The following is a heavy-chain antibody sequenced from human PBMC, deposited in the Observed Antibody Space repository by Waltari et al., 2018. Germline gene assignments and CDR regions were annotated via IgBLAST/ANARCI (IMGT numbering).Heavy chain of an antibody. V-gene: IGHV4-34*01. CDR3: ARGPSITMVRGVSAAFDI. Sequence: QVQLQQWGAGLLKPSETLSLTCAVYGGSFSGYYWSWIRQPPGKGLEWIGEINHSGSTNYHPSLKSRVTISVDTSKNQFSLKLSSVTAADTAVYYCARGPSITMVRGVSAAFDIWGQGTMVTVSS. CDR2: INHSGST. D-gene: IGHD3-10*01. J-gene: IGHJ3*02. CDR1: GGSFSGYY.